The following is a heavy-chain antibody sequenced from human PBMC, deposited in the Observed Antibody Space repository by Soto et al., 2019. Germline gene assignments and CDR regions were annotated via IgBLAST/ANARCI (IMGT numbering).Heavy chain of an antibody. J-gene: IGHJ4*02. D-gene: IGHD2-2*01. Sequence: SETLSLTCTVSGGSISSSSYYWGWIRQPPGKGLEWIGSIYYSGSTYYNPSLKSRVTISVDTSKNQFSLKLSSVTAADMAVYYCARGRTSGTLFDYWGQGALVTVSS. V-gene: IGHV4-39*01. CDR2: IYYSGST. CDR3: ARGRTSGTLFDY. CDR1: GGSISSSSYY.